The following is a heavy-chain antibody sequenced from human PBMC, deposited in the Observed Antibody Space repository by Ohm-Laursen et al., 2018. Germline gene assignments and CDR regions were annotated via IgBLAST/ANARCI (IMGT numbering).Heavy chain of an antibody. CDR1: GYSFTSYW. V-gene: IGHV5-51*01. D-gene: IGHD6-19*01. Sequence: ESLKISCKGSGYSFTSYWIGWVRQMPGKGLEWMGIIYPGDSDTRYSPSLQGQVTISADKSISTAYLQWSSLKASDTALYYCARSSSGWYTGMDVWGQGTTVTVSS. CDR3: ARSSSGWYTGMDV. CDR2: IYPGDSDT. J-gene: IGHJ6*02.